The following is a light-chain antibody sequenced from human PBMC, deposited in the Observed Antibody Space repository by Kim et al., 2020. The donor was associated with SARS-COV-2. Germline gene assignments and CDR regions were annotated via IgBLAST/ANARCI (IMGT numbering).Light chain of an antibody. Sequence: GKTDTIPSTPSGGSIARTFVQWYQRRPGRAPTTVIYEDNQRPSGVPDRFSGSIDSSSNSASLTISGLKTEDEADYYCQSYDSSNRVFGGGTKLTVL. CDR2: EDN. CDR1: GGSIARTF. CDR3: QSYDSSNRV. J-gene: IGLJ3*02. V-gene: IGLV6-57*03.